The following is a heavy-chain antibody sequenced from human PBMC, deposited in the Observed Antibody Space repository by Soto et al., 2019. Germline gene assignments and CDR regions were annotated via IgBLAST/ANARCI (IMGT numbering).Heavy chain of an antibody. V-gene: IGHV1-18*01. Sequence: QVQLVQSGAEVKKPGASLKVSCKASGYNFHSYGITWVRQAPGQGLEWLGWISAYNGETHSGQMLPGRVSLTIDISTSTAYMELRSLRSDDTAVYYCARDLEESGDVWTGVGLYWGQGTRVTVSS. D-gene: IGHD3-3*01. CDR1: GYNFHSYG. CDR3: ARDLEESGDVWTGVGLY. J-gene: IGHJ4*02. CDR2: ISAYNGET.